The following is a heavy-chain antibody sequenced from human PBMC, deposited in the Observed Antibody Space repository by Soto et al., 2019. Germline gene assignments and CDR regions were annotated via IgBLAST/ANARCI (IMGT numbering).Heavy chain of an antibody. Sequence: EVHLVESGGGLVQPGGSLKLSCAASGFTFSGSAMHWVRQASGKGLEWVGRIRSKANNYATAYTASVKGRFSISRDDSKNTAFLHMNSLKTEDSALYYCTNGLDVWGQGTTVTVSS. CDR1: GFTFSGSA. J-gene: IGHJ6*02. V-gene: IGHV3-73*02. CDR2: IRSKANNYAT. CDR3: TNGLDV.